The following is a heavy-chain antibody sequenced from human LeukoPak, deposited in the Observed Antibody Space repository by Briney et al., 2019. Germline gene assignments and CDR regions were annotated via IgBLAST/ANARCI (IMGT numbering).Heavy chain of an antibody. V-gene: IGHV3-48*03. J-gene: IGHJ4*02. D-gene: IGHD3-22*01. CDR3: VRAGYHYDSSGYTDY. Sequence: GGSLRLSCAASGFTFSSYEMNWVRQAPGKGLEWVSYISSSGSTIYYADSVKGRFTISRDNAKNSLYLQMNGLRAEDTAVYYCVRAGYHYDSSGYTDYWGQGTLVTV. CDR1: GFTFSSYE. CDR2: ISSSGSTI.